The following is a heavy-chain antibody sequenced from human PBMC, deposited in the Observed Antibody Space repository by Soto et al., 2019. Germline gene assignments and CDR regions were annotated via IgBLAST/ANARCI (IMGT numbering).Heavy chain of an antibody. J-gene: IGHJ6*02. CDR2: ISYDGSNK. Sequence: GGSLRLSCAASGFTFSSYAMHWVRQAPGKGLEWVAVISYDGSNKYYADSVKGRFTISRDNSKNTLYLQMNSLRAEDTAVYYCAREYHDFWSGYSGGNHYYGMDVWGQGTTVTVSS. V-gene: IGHV3-30-3*01. CDR1: GFTFSSYA. D-gene: IGHD3-3*01. CDR3: AREYHDFWSGYSGGNHYYGMDV.